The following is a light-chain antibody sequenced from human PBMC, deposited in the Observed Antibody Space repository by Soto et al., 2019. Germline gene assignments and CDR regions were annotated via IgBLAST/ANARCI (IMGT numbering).Light chain of an antibody. CDR2: EGT. Sequence: QSVLTQPASVSGSPGQSITIACTGTSSDGGSYNLVSWFQQLPGKGPKLIIYEGTKRPSAVSDRFSGSKSGYTASLPSSGLQAEDAADYYCFSYAGNSVYVFGTGPTATVL. CDR3: FSYAGNSVYV. CDR1: SSDGGSYNL. J-gene: IGLJ1*01. V-gene: IGLV2-23*01.